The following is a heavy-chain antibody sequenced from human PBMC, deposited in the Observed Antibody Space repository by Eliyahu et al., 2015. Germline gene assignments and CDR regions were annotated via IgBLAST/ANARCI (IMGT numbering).Heavy chain of an antibody. V-gene: IGHV2-5*01. J-gene: IGHJ4*02. CDR1: XFSLSTSGVR. D-gene: IGHD3-9*01. CDR2: IYWNDDK. CDR3: ANDDILTGLGY. Sequence: QITLKESGPTLVKPTQTLTLTCTFSXFSLSTSGVRVGWIRQXPGKALEWLALIYWNDDKRYSPSLKSRLTITKDTSKNQVVLTMTNMDPVDTATYYCANDDILTGLGYWGQGTLVTVSS.